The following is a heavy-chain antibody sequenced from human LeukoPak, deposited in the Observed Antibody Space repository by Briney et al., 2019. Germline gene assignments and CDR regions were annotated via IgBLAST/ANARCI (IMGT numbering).Heavy chain of an antibody. V-gene: IGHV1-3*01. CDR1: GYTFTSYA. CDR3: ASYGGYEYYFDY. Sequence: ASVKVSCKASGYTFTSYAMHWVRQAPGQRLEWMGWINAGNGNTKHSQKFQGRVTITRDTSASTAYMELSSLRSEDTAVYYCASYGGYEYYFDYWGQGTLVTVSS. D-gene: IGHD5-12*01. J-gene: IGHJ4*02. CDR2: INAGNGNT.